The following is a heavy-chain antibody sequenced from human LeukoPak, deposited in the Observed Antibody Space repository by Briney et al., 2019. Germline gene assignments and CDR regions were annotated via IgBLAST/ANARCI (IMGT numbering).Heavy chain of an antibody. Sequence: ASVKVSCKASGYTFTNYYIHWVRQAPGQGLEWMGIINPSGGSTSFAQKFQGRVTMPRGTSTSTVYMELSSLRSEDTAVYYCARTLIDVGTDYWGHGTLVTVSS. V-gene: IGHV1-46*01. CDR1: GYTFTNYY. D-gene: IGHD2/OR15-2a*01. CDR3: ARTLIDVGTDY. J-gene: IGHJ4*01. CDR2: INPSGGST.